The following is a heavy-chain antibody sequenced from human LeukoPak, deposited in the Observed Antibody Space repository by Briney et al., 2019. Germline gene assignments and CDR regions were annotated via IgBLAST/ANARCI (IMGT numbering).Heavy chain of an antibody. CDR2: IRYDGSNK. Sequence: PGVSLRLSCAASGFTFSSYGMHWVRQAPGKGLEWVAFIRYDGSNKYYADSVKGRFTISRDNSKNTLYLQMNSLRAEDTAVYYCAKDLGYYDFWSGYYMTVDYWGQGTLVTVSS. D-gene: IGHD3-3*01. V-gene: IGHV3-30*02. CDR1: GFTFSSYG. CDR3: AKDLGYYDFWSGYYMTVDY. J-gene: IGHJ4*02.